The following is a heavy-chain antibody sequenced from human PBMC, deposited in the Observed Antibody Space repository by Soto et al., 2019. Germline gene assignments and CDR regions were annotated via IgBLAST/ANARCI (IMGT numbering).Heavy chain of an antibody. Sequence: EVRLVESGGGVVRPGGSLRLSCAASGFTFDDYGMSWVRQAPGKGLEWVSGINWNGDSTGYADSVKGRFTISRDNAKNSLYLQMNSLRAEDTALYYCARGAIYCSGGNCYPVYWGQGTLVTVSS. CDR3: ARGAIYCSGGNCYPVY. V-gene: IGHV3-20*04. D-gene: IGHD2-15*01. CDR1: GFTFDDYG. J-gene: IGHJ4*02. CDR2: INWNGDST.